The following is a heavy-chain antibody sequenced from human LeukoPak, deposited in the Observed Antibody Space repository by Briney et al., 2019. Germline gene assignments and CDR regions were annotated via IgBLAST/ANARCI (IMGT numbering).Heavy chain of an antibody. J-gene: IGHJ4*02. CDR1: GYTFTSYD. CDR2: MNPNSGNT. D-gene: IGHD3-22*01. V-gene: IGHV1-8*01. Sequence: ASVKVSCKASGYTFTSYDINWVRQATGQGLEWMGWMNPNSGNTGYARKFQGRVTMTRNTSISTAYMELSSLRSEDTAVYYCARVRLLYYYDSSGYYGYWGQGTLVTVSS. CDR3: ARVRLLYYYDSSGYYGY.